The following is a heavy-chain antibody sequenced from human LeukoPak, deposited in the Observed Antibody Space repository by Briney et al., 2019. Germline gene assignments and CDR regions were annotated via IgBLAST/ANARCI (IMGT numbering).Heavy chain of an antibody. J-gene: IGHJ4*02. D-gene: IGHD6-19*01. CDR2: ISGTGNTI. Sequence: GGSLRLSCAASEFTFSDYYMSRIRQAPGKGLEWVSYISGTGNTIYYTDSVKGRFTISRDNSKNTLYLQMNSLRDEDTAVYFCAKVGRGWYGIDYWGQGTLVTVSS. CDR1: EFTFSDYY. V-gene: IGHV3-11*04. CDR3: AKVGRGWYGIDY.